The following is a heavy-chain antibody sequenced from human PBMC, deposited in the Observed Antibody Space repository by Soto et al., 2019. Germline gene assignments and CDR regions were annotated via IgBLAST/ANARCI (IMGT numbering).Heavy chain of an antibody. J-gene: IGHJ4*02. CDR2: ILNDGTTT. CDR3: ATWRGGYTYGLDH. V-gene: IGHV3-74*01. CDR1: GFTFSSQW. D-gene: IGHD5-18*01. Sequence: EVQLVESGGGLVQPGGSLRLSCTASGFTFSSQWLHWVRQAPGKGLVWISRILNDGTTTNYADSVKGRFTVSRDNAKKTMSLQMNNLRAEDTAVYYCATWRGGYTYGLDHWGQGTPVTVSS.